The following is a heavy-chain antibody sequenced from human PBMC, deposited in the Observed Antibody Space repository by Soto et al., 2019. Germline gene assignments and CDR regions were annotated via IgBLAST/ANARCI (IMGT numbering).Heavy chain of an antibody. Sequence: RGESLKISCEGSADSFTTHWIAWVRHMPGKGLEWMGIIYPGDSDTRYSPSFQGQVTISADKSINTAYLHWSSLKASDTAMYYCARTDYYGSENLNYWGQGTLVTVAS. D-gene: IGHD3-10*01. V-gene: IGHV5-51*01. CDR2: IYPGDSDT. J-gene: IGHJ4*02. CDR3: ARTDYYGSENLNY. CDR1: ADSFTTHW.